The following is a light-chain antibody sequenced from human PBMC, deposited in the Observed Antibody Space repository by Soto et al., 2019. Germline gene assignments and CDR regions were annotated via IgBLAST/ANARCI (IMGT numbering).Light chain of an antibody. CDR2: DVS. J-gene: IGLJ2*01. CDR1: SSDVGAYNF. CDR3: SSYTSSNTLL. Sequence: QSALTQPASVSGSPGQSITISCTGTSSDVGAYNFVSWYQQHPGKAPKLMIYDVSSRPSGVSNRFSGSKSGNTASLTISGLQAEDEADYYCSSYTSSNTLLFGGGTKVTVL. V-gene: IGLV2-14*01.